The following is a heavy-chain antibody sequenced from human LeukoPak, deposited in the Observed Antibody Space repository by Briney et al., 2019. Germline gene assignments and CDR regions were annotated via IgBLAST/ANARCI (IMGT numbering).Heavy chain of an antibody. CDR1: GYTFTRYG. J-gene: IGHJ4*02. Sequence: ASVKVSCKASGYTFTRYGVSWVRQAPGQGLEWVGWIGSYNGNTNYAQRLQDRIIVTTDTSTSTAYMELSSLRSDDTAMYYCARAGAEVTSHFDSWGQGTLITVSS. CDR3: ARAGAEVTSHFDS. D-gene: IGHD2-21*02. V-gene: IGHV1-18*01. CDR2: IGSYNGNT.